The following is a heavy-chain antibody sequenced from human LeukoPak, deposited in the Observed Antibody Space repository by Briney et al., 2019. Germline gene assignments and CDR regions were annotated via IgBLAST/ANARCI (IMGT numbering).Heavy chain of an antibody. V-gene: IGHV3-7*01. CDR3: ARQGDDY. CDR2: IKEDGSEK. D-gene: IGHD3-16*01. Sequence: QTGGSLRLSCVASGFTFSNYWMSWVRQAPGKGLECVANIKEDGSEKYYVDSVKGRFTISRDNAKNSLYLQMNSLRAEGTAVYYCARQGDDYWGHGTLVTVSS. CDR1: GFTFSNYW. J-gene: IGHJ4*01.